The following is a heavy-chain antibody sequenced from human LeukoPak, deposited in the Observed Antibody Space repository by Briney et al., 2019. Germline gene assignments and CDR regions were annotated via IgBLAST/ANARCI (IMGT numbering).Heavy chain of an antibody. CDR2: ISAYNGNT. CDR3: ARAGDSSGYYYGAFDI. V-gene: IGHV1-18*01. CDR1: GYTFTSYG. D-gene: IGHD3-22*01. Sequence: ASVKVSCKASGYTFTSYGISWVRQAPGQGLEWMGWISAYNGNTNYAQKLQGRVTMTTDTSTSTAYMELRSLRSDDTAVYYCARAGDSSGYYYGAFDIWGQGTMVTVSS. J-gene: IGHJ3*02.